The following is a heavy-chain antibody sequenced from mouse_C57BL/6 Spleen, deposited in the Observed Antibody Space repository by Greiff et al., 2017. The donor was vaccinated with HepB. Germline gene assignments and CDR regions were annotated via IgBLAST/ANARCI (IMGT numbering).Heavy chain of an antibody. V-gene: IGHV5-6*01. Sequence: EVQLVESGGDLVKPGGSLKLSCAASGFTFSSYGMSWVRQTPDKRLEWVATISSGGSYTYYPDSVKGRFTISRDNAKNTLYLQMSSLKSEDTAMYYCASHYGSSYDWFAYWGQGTLVTVSA. CDR2: ISSGGSYT. J-gene: IGHJ3*01. CDR1: GFTFSSYG. CDR3: ASHYGSSYDWFAY. D-gene: IGHD1-1*01.